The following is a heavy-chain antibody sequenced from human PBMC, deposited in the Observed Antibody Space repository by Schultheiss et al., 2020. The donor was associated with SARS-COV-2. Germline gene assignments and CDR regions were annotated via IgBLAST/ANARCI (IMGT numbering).Heavy chain of an antibody. CDR3: AKDARITIFGVVTTNFDY. V-gene: IGHV3-23*01. D-gene: IGHD3-3*01. Sequence: GGSLRLSCAASGFTFSSYAMSWVRQAPGKGLEWVSAISGSGGSTYYADSVKGRFTISRDNSKNTLYLQMNSLRAEDTAVYYCAKDARITIFGVVTTNFDYWGQGTLVTVSS. CDR1: GFTFSSYA. J-gene: IGHJ4*02. CDR2: ISGSGGST.